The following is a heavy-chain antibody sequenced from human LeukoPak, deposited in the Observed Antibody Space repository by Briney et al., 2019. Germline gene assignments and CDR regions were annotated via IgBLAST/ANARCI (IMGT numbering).Heavy chain of an antibody. J-gene: IGHJ6*04. V-gene: IGHV4-34*01. CDR3: ARVRRRSGWWAGYYYYGMDV. Sequence: PSETLSLTCAVYGGSFSGYYWSWIRQPPGKGLEWIGEINHSGSTNYNPSLKSRVTISVDTSKNQFSLKLSSVTAADTAVYYCARVRRRSGWWAGYYYYGMDVWGKGTTVTVSS. CDR1: GGSFSGYY. CDR2: INHSGST. D-gene: IGHD6-19*01.